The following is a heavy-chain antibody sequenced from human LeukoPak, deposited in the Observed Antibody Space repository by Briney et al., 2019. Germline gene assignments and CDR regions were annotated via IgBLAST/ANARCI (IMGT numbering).Heavy chain of an antibody. Sequence: GGSLRLSCAASGFTFSNARMSWVRQAPGEGLEWVGRIKSKTDGGTTDYAAPVKGRFTISRDDSKNTLYLQMNSLRAEDTAVYYCARDRYYDLFMDVWGKGTTVTVSS. CDR1: GFTFSNAR. V-gene: IGHV3-15*01. J-gene: IGHJ6*03. CDR3: ARDRYYDLFMDV. CDR2: IKSKTDGGTT. D-gene: IGHD3-22*01.